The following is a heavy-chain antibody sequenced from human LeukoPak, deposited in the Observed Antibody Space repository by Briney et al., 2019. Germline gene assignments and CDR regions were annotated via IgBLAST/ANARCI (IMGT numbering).Heavy chain of an antibody. V-gene: IGHV3-48*03. CDR2: ITSSGSTI. CDR1: GFTFSSYE. D-gene: IGHD1-26*01. Sequence: GGSLRLSCAASGFTFSSYEMNWVRQAPGKGLEWVSYITSSGSTIYYADSVKGRFTISRDNAKNSLYLQMNSLRAEDTAVYYCAREQAGGSGSYGTNDYWGQGTLVTVSS. CDR3: AREQAGGSGSYGTNDY. J-gene: IGHJ4*02.